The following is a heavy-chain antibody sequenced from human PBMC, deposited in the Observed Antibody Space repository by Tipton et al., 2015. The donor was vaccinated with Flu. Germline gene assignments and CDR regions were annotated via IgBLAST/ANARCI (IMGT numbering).Heavy chain of an antibody. CDR3: ASSSYDYIWESYRFFDY. D-gene: IGHD3-16*02. J-gene: IGHJ4*02. V-gene: IGHV4-59*01. CDR1: GGSISSYY. Sequence: TLSLTCTVSGGSISSYYWSWIRQPPGKGLEWIGYIYYSGSTNYNPSPKSRVTISVDTSKNQFSLKLSSVTAADTAVYYCASSSYDYIWESYRFFDYWGQGTLVTVSS. CDR2: IYYSGST.